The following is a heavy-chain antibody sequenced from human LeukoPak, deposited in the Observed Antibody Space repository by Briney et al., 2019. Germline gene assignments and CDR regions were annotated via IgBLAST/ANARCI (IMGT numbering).Heavy chain of an antibody. CDR3: ARGVGTECSGGSCYSEFGVFDY. V-gene: IGHV1-46*01. J-gene: IGHJ4*02. D-gene: IGHD2-15*01. CDR1: GYTFTNYY. CDR2: INPSSGRT. Sequence: ASVKVSCKASGYTFTNYYMHWVRQAPGQGLEWMGIINPSSGRTSYAQKFQGRVTMTRDTSTSTVYMELSSLRSEDTALYYCARGVGTECSGGSCYSEFGVFDYWGQGALVTVSS.